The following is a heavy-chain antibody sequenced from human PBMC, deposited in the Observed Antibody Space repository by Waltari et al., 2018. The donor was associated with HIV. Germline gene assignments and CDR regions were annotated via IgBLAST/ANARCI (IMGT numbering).Heavy chain of an antibody. D-gene: IGHD3-22*01. J-gene: IGHJ4*02. V-gene: IGHV1-69*12. CDR1: GGTFSSYA. CDR2: IIPIFGTA. CDR3: ARGGGETYYYDSSGYYYAY. Sequence: QVQLVQSGAEVKKPGSSVKVSCKASGGTFSSYAISWVRQAPGQGLEWMGGIIPIFGTANYAQKFQGRVTITADESTSTAYMELSSLRSEDTAVYYCARGGGETYYYDSSGYYYAYWGQGTLVTVSS.